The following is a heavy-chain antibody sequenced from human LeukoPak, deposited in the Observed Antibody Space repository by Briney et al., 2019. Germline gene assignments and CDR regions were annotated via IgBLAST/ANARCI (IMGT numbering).Heavy chain of an antibody. V-gene: IGHV1-18*01. D-gene: IGHD3-16*02. CDR1: GYTFTSYG. CDR3: ARDRRYISPLGYYYYMDV. CDR2: ISAYNGNT. J-gene: IGHJ6*03. Sequence: ASVKVSCKASGYTFTSYGISWVRQAPGQGLEWMGWISAYNGNTNYAQKLQGRVAMTTDTSTSTAYMELRSLRSDDTAVYYCARDRRYISPLGYYYYMDVWGKGTTVTVSS.